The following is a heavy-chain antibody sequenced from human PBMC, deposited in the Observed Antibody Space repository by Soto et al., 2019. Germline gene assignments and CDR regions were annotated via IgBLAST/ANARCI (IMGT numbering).Heavy chain of an antibody. CDR2: INAGNGNT. D-gene: IGHD6-13*01. CDR3: ARDREAAAGSPGY. V-gene: IGHV1-3*01. J-gene: IGHJ4*02. Sequence: GASVKVSCKASGYTFTSYAMHWVRQAPGQRLEWMGWINAGNGNTKYSQKFQGRVTITRDTSASTAYMELNSLRSEDTAVYYCARDREAAAGSPGYWGQGTLVTVSS. CDR1: GYTFTSYA.